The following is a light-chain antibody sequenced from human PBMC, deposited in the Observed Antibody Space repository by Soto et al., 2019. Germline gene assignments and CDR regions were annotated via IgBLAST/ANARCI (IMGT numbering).Light chain of an antibody. CDR2: EVN. CDR3: SSYAGSNTLI. Sequence: QCALTQPPSVSGSPGQSITISCAGTSGDLGLYNYVSWFQQHPGKAPKLIIFEVNKRPSGVPDRFSGSKSGNTASLTVSGLQADDEAQYYCSSYAGSNTLIFGGGTKLTVL. J-gene: IGLJ2*01. V-gene: IGLV2-8*01. CDR1: SGDLGLYNY.